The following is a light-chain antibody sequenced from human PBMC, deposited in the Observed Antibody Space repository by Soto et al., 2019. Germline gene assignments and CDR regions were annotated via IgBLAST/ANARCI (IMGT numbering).Light chain of an antibody. J-gene: IGLJ1*01. CDR1: RSDVGGYNF. CDR3: NSYSSSATYV. Sequence: QSVLKKPAAVSGSPGQSITISCTGTRSDVGGYNFVSWYQQYPGRAPKLMIYDVSNRPSGVSNRFYGSKFGNTASLTISGLQAEDEADYYCNSYSSSATYVYGTGTKVTVL. V-gene: IGLV2-14*03. CDR2: DVS.